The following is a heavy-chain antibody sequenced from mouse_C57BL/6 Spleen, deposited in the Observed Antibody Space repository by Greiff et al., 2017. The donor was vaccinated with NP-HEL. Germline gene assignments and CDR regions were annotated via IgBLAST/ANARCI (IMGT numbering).Heavy chain of an antibody. D-gene: IGHD2-1*01. CDR3: SSTMVHYYAMDY. CDR2: IRLKSDNYAT. J-gene: IGHJ4*01. V-gene: IGHV6-3*01. CDR1: GFTFSNYW. Sequence: EVMLVESGGGLVQPGGSMKLSCVASGFTFSNYWMNWVRQSPEKGLEWVAQIRLKSDNYATHYAESVKGRFTISRDDSKSSVYLQMNNLRAEDTGIYYCSSTMVHYYAMDYWGQGTSVTVSS.